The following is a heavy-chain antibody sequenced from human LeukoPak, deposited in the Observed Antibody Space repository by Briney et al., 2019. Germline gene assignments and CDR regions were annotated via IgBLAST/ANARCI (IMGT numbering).Heavy chain of an antibody. CDR3: ARFDGMTTLTSFDY. Sequence: GGSLTLSCAASGFTFTNYAMSWVRQAPGKGLEWVSGISGSGGSTYHADSVKGRFIISRDSSNNTLYLQMNSLRAEDTAVYYCARFDGMTTLTSFDYGGQGTLVTVSS. CDR1: GFTFTNYA. CDR2: ISGSGGST. D-gene: IGHD4-17*01. J-gene: IGHJ4*02. V-gene: IGHV3-23*01.